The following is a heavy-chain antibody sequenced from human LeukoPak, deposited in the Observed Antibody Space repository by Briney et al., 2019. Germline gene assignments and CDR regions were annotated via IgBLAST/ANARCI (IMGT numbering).Heavy chain of an antibody. J-gene: IGHJ3*02. V-gene: IGHV3-30*04. D-gene: IGHD2-15*01. CDR3: ASLGYCSGGSCYLSPDPDAFDI. Sequence: GSLRLSCAASGFTFSSYAMHWVRQAPGKGLEWVAVISYDGSNKYYADSVKGRFTISRDNSKNTLYLQMNSLRAADTAVYYCASLGYCSGGSCYLSPDPDAFDIWGQGTMVTVSS. CDR2: ISYDGSNK. CDR1: GFTFSSYA.